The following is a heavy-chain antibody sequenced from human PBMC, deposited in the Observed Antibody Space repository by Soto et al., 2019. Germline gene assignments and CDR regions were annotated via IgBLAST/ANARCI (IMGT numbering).Heavy chain of an antibody. CDR3: AKDLWPKSYYYNSSGFDAFHI. D-gene: IGHD3-22*01. CDR2: INWNSGSI. CDR1: GFTFYDYA. V-gene: IGHV3-9*01. Sequence: PGGSLRLSCAASGFTFYDYAVQWVRQAPGKGLEWVSGINWNSGSIAYADSVKGRFTISRDNAKNSLYLQMNSLRAEDTALYYCAKDLWPKSYYYNSSGFDAFHIWGQGTMVTVSS. J-gene: IGHJ3*02.